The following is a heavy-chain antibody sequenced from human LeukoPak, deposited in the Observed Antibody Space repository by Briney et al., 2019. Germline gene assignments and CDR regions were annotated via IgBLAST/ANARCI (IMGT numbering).Heavy chain of an antibody. J-gene: IGHJ6*03. D-gene: IGHD3-10*01. V-gene: IGHV4-39*07. Sequence: SETLSLTCTVSGGSISSSSYYWGWIRQPPGKGLEWIGGIYYSGSTYYNPSLKSRVTISVDTSKNQFSLKLSSVTAADTAVCYCARVIYGSGSYWGGFLGPYYYYMDVWGKGTTVTVSS. CDR2: IYYSGST. CDR1: GGSISSSSYY. CDR3: ARVIYGSGSYWGGFLGPYYYYMDV.